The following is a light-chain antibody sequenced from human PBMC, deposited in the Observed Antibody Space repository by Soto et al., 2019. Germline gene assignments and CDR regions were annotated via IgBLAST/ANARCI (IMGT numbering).Light chain of an antibody. J-gene: IGKJ1*01. CDR3: QQYNSYSEA. Sequence: DTHITRSPSTLSAPVGDRVTTTRRASQTISSWLAWYQQKPGKAPKLLIYKASTLKSGVPSRFSGSGSGTEFTLTISSLQPDDFATYYCQQYNSYSEAFGQGTKVDIK. CDR1: QTISSW. V-gene: IGKV1-5*03. CDR2: KAS.